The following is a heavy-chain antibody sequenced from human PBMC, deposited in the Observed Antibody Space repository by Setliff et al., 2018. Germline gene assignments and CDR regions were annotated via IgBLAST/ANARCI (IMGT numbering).Heavy chain of an antibody. D-gene: IGHD5-12*01. CDR1: DGSLSTYY. Sequence: SETLSLTCTVSDGSLSTYYWSWIRQPPGKGLEFIGYVFYSGTANYSPSLRSRRTISVDTSKNQFSLNLRSVTAADTAVYYCARGGTFRDFDFWGQGAPVTVSS. V-gene: IGHV4-59*01. CDR2: VFYSGTA. CDR3: ARGGTFRDFDF. J-gene: IGHJ4*02.